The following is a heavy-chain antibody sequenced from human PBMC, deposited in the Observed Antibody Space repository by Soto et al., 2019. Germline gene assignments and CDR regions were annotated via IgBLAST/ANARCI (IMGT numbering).Heavy chain of an antibody. CDR1: GGSFSGYY. D-gene: IGHD1-26*01. V-gene: IGHV4-34*01. J-gene: IGHJ2*01. CDR2: INHSGST. CDR3: ARGRTGSGSYYGRLYFDL. Sequence: QVQLQQWGAGLLKPSETLSLTCAVYGGSFSGYYWSWIRQPPGKGLEWIGEINHSGSTNYNPSPKSRVTISVDTSKNQYALKLSSVTAADTAVYYCARGRTGSGSYYGRLYFDLWGRRTLVTVSS.